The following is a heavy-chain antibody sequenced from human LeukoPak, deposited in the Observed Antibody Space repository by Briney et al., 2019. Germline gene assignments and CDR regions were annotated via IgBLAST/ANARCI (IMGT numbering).Heavy chain of an antibody. CDR3: AREGTYYYGSGSYEGLDY. CDR1: GDSVSTNFAA. CDR2: TYYRSKWYN. J-gene: IGHJ4*02. Sequence: SQTLSLTCAISGDSVSTNFAAWNWLRQSPSRGLEWLGRTYYRSKWYNEYAISVQSRITINPDTSKNQFSLQLNFVTPEDTAVYYCAREGTYYYGSGSYEGLDYWGQGTLVTVSS. D-gene: IGHD3-10*01. V-gene: IGHV6-1*01.